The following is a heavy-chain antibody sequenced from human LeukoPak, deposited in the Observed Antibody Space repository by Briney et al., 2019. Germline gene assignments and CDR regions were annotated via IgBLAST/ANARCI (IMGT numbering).Heavy chain of an antibody. D-gene: IGHD3-22*01. V-gene: IGHV1-2*02. CDR1: GYTFTVYY. CDR3: ARDRDYYDSSAGFDY. Sequence: ASVKVSCRASGYTFTVYYMHWVRQAPGQGLEGMGWINPNSGGTNYAQKFQGRVTMTRDTSISTAYMELSRLRSDDTAVYYCARDRDYYDSSAGFDYWGQGTLVTVSS. J-gene: IGHJ4*02. CDR2: INPNSGGT.